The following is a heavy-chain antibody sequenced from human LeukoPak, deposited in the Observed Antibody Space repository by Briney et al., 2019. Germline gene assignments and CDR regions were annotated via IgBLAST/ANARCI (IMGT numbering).Heavy chain of an antibody. D-gene: IGHD1-1*01. CDR3: AKAPPYKKYFDY. CDR1: GFTFSSYW. CDR2: IRHDGSEK. Sequence: GGSLRLSCAASGFTFSSYWMSWVRQAPGKGLEWVANIRHDGSEKYYVDSVKGRFTISRDNAKDSLYLQMNSLRAEDTAVYYCAKAPPYKKYFDYWGQGTLVTVSS. J-gene: IGHJ4*02. V-gene: IGHV3-7*03.